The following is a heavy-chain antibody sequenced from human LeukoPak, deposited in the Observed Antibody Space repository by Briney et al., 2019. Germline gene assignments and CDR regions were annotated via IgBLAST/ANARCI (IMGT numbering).Heavy chain of an antibody. V-gene: IGHV3-66*01. D-gene: IGHD3-22*01. CDR2: IYSGGST. CDR1: GFTVSSNY. Sequence: GWSLRLSCPASGFTVSSNYMSWVRQAPGKGLEGVSVIYSGGSTDYADSAKGRFTSSRDNSKNTLYLQMNSLRAEDTAVYYCAGGERYYYDTSGYPGPRAFNIWGQGTMVTVSS. J-gene: IGHJ3*02. CDR3: AGGERYYYDTSGYPGPRAFNI.